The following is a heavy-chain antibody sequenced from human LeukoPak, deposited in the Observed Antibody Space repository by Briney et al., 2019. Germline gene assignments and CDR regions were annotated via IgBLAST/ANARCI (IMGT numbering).Heavy chain of an antibody. CDR2: ISYDGRDK. V-gene: IGHV3-30*04. D-gene: IGHD6-13*01. J-gene: IGHJ4*02. CDR1: GFSFSSYA. CDR3: AKGTGGSSWSPNRD. Sequence: GGSLRLSCAASGFSFSSYAMHWVRQAPGKGLEWVAVISYDGRDKYYADSVKGRFTISRDNSKNTLYLQMNSLRGEDTAVYYCAKGTGGSSWSPNRDWGQGTLVTVSS.